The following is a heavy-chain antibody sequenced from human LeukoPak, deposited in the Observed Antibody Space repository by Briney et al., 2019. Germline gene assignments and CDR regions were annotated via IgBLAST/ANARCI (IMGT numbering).Heavy chain of an antibody. CDR2: IKQDRSEK. V-gene: IGHV3-7*01. Sequence: GGSLRLSCAASGFTFSSYWMSWVRQAPGKGLEWVANIKQDRSEKYYVDSVKGRFTISRDNAKNSLYLQMNSLRAEDTAVYYCARDAGQDYYGSENGYYYYGMDAWGQGTTVTVSS. J-gene: IGHJ6*02. CDR3: ARDAGQDYYGSENGYYYYGMDA. D-gene: IGHD3-10*01. CDR1: GFTFSSYW.